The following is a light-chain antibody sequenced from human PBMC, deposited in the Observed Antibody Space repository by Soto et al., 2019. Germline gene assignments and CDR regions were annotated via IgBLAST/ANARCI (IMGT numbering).Light chain of an antibody. Sequence: QSALTQPPSASGSPGQSVTISCTGTSSDVGGSNYVSWYQQHPGKAPKRMIYEVSKRPSGVPDRFSGSKSGNTASLTVSGLQTDDEADYYCSSSADSNNFYVFGTGTKLTVL. CDR1: SSDVGGSNY. J-gene: IGLJ1*01. V-gene: IGLV2-8*01. CDR2: EVS. CDR3: SSSADSNNFYV.